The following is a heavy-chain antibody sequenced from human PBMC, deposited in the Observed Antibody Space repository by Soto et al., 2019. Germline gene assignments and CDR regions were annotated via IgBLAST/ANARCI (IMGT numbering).Heavy chain of an antibody. CDR1: GYTFTSYG. J-gene: IGHJ6*02. CDR3: AREVGSWYGYYYGMDV. Sequence: GASVKVSCKASGYTFTSYGISWVRQAPGQGLEWMGWISAYNGNTNYAQKLQGRVTMTTDTSTSTAYMELRSLRSDDTAVYYCAREVGSWYGYYYGMDVWGQGTTVTVSS. D-gene: IGHD6-13*01. CDR2: ISAYNGNT. V-gene: IGHV1-18*04.